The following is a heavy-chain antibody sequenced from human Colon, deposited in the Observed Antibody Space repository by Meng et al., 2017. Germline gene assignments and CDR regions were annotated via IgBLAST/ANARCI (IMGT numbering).Heavy chain of an antibody. CDR3: ARTIMGGRKFDY. J-gene: IGHJ4*02. V-gene: IGHV3-7*01. CDR2: MRPDGSEI. Sequence: GESLKISCAASGFSFGTHWMSWVRQAPGKGLEWVSNMRPDGSEIYYMDSVRGRFAISRDNAKNSLYLQMNSLRAEDTAVYYCARTIMGGRKFDYWGLGTLVTVS. CDR1: GFSFGTHW. D-gene: IGHD1-26*01.